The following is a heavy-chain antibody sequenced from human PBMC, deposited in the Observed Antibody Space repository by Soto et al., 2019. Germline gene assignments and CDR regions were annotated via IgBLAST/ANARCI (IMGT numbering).Heavy chain of an antibody. V-gene: IGHV3-23*01. Sequence: GSMTLSCAASGFTFSSYAMSWVRQAPGKGLEWVSAISGSGGSTYYADSVKGRFTISRDNSKNTLYLQMNSLRAEDTAVYYCAKGTVGAYYYYGMDVWGQGTTVTVS. CDR1: GFTFSSYA. CDR3: AKGTVGAYYYYGMDV. J-gene: IGHJ6*02. CDR2: ISGSGGST.